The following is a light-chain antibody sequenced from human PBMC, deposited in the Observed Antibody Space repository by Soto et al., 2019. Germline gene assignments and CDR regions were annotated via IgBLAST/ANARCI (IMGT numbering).Light chain of an antibody. CDR3: QHYNSYSEA. CDR1: QTISSW. V-gene: IGKV1-5*03. CDR2: KAS. J-gene: IGKJ1*01. Sequence: DIQMTQSPSTLAGSVGDGVPITCRASQTISSWLAWYQQKPGKAPKLLIYKASTLKSGVPSRFSGSGSGTEFTLTISSLQPDDFATYYCQHYNSYSEAFGQGTKV.